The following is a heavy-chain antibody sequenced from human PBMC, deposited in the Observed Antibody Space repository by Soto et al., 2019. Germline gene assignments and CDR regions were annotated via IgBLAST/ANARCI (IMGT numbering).Heavy chain of an antibody. J-gene: IGHJ6*02. V-gene: IGHV1-2*04. CDR3: ARDRGEYSSSSSYYYYGMDV. CDR2: INPNSGGT. Sequence: ASVKVSCKASGYTFTGYYMHWVRQAPGQGLEWMGWINPNSGGTNYAQKFQGWVTMTRDTSISIAYMELSRLRSDDTAVYYCARDRGEYSSSSSYYYYGMDVWGQGTTVTVSS. D-gene: IGHD6-6*01. CDR1: GYTFTGYY.